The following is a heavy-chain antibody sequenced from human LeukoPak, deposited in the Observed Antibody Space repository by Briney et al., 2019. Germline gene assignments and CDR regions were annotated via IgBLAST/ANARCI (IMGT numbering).Heavy chain of an antibody. V-gene: IGHV3-43*01. Sequence: GGSLRLSCAASGFDFEDYTMYWVRQAPGKGLEWVSLISWDGTITYYADSVKGQFTISRDNSKNSLYLQMNSLRTEDTAFYYCGKDIEGACRFDPRGQGTLVTVSS. D-gene: IGHD4/OR15-4a*01. J-gene: IGHJ5*02. CDR2: ISWDGTIT. CDR3: GKDIEGACRFDP. CDR1: GFDFEDYT.